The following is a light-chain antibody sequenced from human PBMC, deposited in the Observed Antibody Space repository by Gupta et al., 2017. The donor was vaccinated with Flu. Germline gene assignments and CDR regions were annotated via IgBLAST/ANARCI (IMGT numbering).Light chain of an antibody. Sequence: NSNSSSSGGNRSSDNNYLAWYQQKPGQPPRLLIYWAFSRESGIPDGFSGSGSGTDFTLTISSLQAEDFAVYYCQQYYTTPLTFGHGTKVEIK. CDR1: SSGGNRSSDNNY. CDR3: QQYYTTPLT. J-gene: IGKJ1*01. CDR2: WAF. V-gene: IGKV4-1*01.